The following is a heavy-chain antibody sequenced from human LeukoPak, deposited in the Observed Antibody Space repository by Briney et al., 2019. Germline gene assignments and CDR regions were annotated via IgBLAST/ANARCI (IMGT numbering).Heavy chain of an antibody. CDR1: GGSISTSSNS. V-gene: IGHV4-39*01. Sequence: PSETLSLTCTVSGGSISTSSNSWGWIRQPAGKGLECIGTIYYSGSTDYNPSLKSRVTISVDSSKNQFSLKLSSVTATDTAVYYCARLLDHDYSDYYFDYWGQGTLVTVSS. D-gene: IGHD4-11*01. CDR2: IYYSGST. J-gene: IGHJ4*02. CDR3: ARLLDHDYSDYYFDY.